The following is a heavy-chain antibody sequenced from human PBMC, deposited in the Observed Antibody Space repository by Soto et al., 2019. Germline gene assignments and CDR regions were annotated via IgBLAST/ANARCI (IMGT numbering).Heavy chain of an antibody. CDR1: GGSISSGGYS. CDR2: IYHSGST. Sequence: SETLSLTCAVSGGSISSGGYSWSWIRQPPGKGLEWIGYIYHSGSTYYNPSLNGRVSISVDTSKNQFSLTLTSVTAADTAVYYCARQGFGVLHGLVDVWGQGTTVTVSS. D-gene: IGHD3-10*01. CDR3: ARQGFGVLHGLVDV. J-gene: IGHJ6*02. V-gene: IGHV4-30-2*01.